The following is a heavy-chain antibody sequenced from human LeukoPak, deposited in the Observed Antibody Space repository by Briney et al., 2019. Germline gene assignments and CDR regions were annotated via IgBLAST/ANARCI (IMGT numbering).Heavy chain of an antibody. V-gene: IGHV4-39*07. CDR2: IYYSGST. J-gene: IGHJ4*02. CDR1: GGSISSSSYY. D-gene: IGHD3-10*01. CDR3: ARLWFGEFKFDY. Sequence: PSETLSLTCTVSGGSISSSSYYWGWIRQPPGKGLEWIGSIYYSGSTYYNPSLKSRVTISVDTSKNQFSLRLSSVTAADTAVYYCARLWFGEFKFDYWGQGILVTVSS.